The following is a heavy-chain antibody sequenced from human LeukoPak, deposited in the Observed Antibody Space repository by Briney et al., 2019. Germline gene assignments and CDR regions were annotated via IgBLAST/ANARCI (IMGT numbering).Heavy chain of an antibody. CDR3: ATQYGSSWRDYFDY. J-gene: IGHJ4*02. V-gene: IGHV3-23*01. Sequence: GGSLRLSCAASGFTFSSYAMSWVRQAPGKGLEWVSAFSGSGAGTYSADSVKGRFTVSRDNSKNTLYLQMNNLRAEDTAVYYCATQYGSSWRDYFDYWGRGTLVTVSS. CDR1: GFTFSSYA. D-gene: IGHD6-13*01. CDR2: FSGSGAGT.